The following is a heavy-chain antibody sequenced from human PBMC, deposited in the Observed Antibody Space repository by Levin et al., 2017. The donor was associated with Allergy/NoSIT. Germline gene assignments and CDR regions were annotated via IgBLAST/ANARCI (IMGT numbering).Heavy chain of an antibody. CDR3: TTYSSGWY. CDR2: IKSKSDGGTT. J-gene: IGHJ4*02. Sequence: GGSLRLSCAASGFTFTYAWMNWVRLAPGKGPEWVGRIKSKSDGGTTDYAAPVKGRFTISRDDSKNTLYLQMNSLESEDTGVYYCTTYSSGWYWGQGTLVTVS. CDR1: GFTFTYAW. V-gene: IGHV3-15*01. D-gene: IGHD6-19*01.